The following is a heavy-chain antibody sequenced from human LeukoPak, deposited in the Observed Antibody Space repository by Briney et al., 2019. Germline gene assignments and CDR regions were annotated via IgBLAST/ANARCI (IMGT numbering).Heavy chain of an antibody. CDR3: ARGRYSSRYYFDY. D-gene: IGHD6-13*01. Sequence: ASVKVSCKASGYTFTGYYMHWVRQAPGQGLEWMGWINPNSGGTNYAQKFQGRVTMTRDTSISTAYMELSRLRSDDTAVYYCARGRYSSRYYFDYWGQETLVTVSS. CDR1: GYTFTGYY. CDR2: INPNSGGT. V-gene: IGHV1-2*02. J-gene: IGHJ4*02.